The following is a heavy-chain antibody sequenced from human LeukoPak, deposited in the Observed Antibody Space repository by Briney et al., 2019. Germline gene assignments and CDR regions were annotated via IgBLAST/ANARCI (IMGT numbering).Heavy chain of an antibody. CDR2: ISGSGGST. CDR1: GFTFSSYA. V-gene: IGHV3-23*01. CDR3: AREEGGKLGIDYYFDY. Sequence: GGSLRLSCAASGFTFSSYAMSWVRQAPGKGLEWVSGISGSGGSTYYADSVRGRFTISRDNSKNTLSLQMNSLRAEDTAMYYCAREEGGKLGIDYYFDYWGQGTLVTVSS. J-gene: IGHJ4*02. D-gene: IGHD7-27*01.